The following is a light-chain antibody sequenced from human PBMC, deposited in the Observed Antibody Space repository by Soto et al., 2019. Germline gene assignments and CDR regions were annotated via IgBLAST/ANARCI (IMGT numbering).Light chain of an antibody. Sequence: IQMTQSPSTLSASVGDRVTFTCRASQTISTWLAWYQQKPGEAPKLLIYKASTLEVGVPSRFSGSGSGTDFTLTINTRQPADFATYYCQQYNSYPWTFGQGTKV. V-gene: IGKV1-5*03. J-gene: IGKJ1*01. CDR1: QTISTW. CDR2: KAS. CDR3: QQYNSYPWT.